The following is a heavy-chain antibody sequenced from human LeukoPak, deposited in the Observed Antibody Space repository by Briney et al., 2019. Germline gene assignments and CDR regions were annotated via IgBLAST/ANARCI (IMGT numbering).Heavy chain of an antibody. CDR2: IWYDGSNK. V-gene: IGHV3-33*01. CDR1: GFTFSSYG. J-gene: IGHJ4*02. CDR3: ARSEHDY. Sequence: GRSLRLSCAAPGFTFSSYGMHWDRQAPGKGLEWVAVIWYDGSNKYYADSVKGRFTISRDNSKNTLYLQMNSLRAEDTAVYYCARSEHDYWGQETLVTVSS. D-gene: IGHD1/OR15-1a*01.